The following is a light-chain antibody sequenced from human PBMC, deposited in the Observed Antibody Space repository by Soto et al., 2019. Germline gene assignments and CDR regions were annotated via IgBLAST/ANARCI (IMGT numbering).Light chain of an antibody. CDR1: QTISSW. V-gene: IGKV1-5*03. J-gene: IGKJ2*01. CDR2: EAS. CDR3: QQYNSYSRT. Sequence: DIQRTESPSTLSASVGDRVTITCRASQTISSWLAWYQQKPGRAPKLLIYEASSLESGVPSRFSGSGSGTEFTLTISGLQPDDFATYYCQQYNSYSRTFGQGTKLEIK.